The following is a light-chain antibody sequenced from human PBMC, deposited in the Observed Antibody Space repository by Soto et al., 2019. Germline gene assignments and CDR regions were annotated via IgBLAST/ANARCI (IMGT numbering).Light chain of an antibody. CDR2: GTS. V-gene: IGKV3-20*01. J-gene: IGKJ4*01. Sequence: EIVLTQSPGTLSLSPGESATLSCRASQSVSSSYLSWYQQKPGQAPRLLIHGTSDRATGIPDRFSGSGSGTDFTLTITSLEPEDFAVYYCQQYYDWPSLTFGGGTKVEIK. CDR1: QSVSSSY. CDR3: QQYYDWPSLT.